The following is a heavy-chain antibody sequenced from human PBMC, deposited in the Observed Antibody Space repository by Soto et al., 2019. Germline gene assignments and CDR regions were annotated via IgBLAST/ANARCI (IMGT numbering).Heavy chain of an antibody. CDR2: IDPSDSYT. CDR3: ARSHPDGDYAYYYYGMDV. Sequence: PGESLKISCKGSGYSFTSYWISWVRQMPGKGLEWMGRIDPSDSYTNYSPSFQGHVTISADKSISTAYLQWSSLKASDTAMYYCARSHPDGDYAYYYYGMDVWGQGTTVTVSS. J-gene: IGHJ6*02. V-gene: IGHV5-10-1*01. D-gene: IGHD4-17*01. CDR1: GYSFTSYW.